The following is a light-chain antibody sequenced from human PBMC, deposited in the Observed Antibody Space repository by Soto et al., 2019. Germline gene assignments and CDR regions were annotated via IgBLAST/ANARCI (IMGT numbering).Light chain of an antibody. CDR1: QSVSSSY. CDR3: QQYGSSPSVT. CDR2: GAS. V-gene: IGKV3-20*01. J-gene: IGKJ1*01. Sequence: EIALTQSPGTLSLSPGERATLSCRASQSVSSSYLAWYQQKPGQAPRLLIYGASSRATGIPDRFSGSGSGTDFTLTISRLEPEDFAVYYCQQYGSSPSVTFGQGTKV.